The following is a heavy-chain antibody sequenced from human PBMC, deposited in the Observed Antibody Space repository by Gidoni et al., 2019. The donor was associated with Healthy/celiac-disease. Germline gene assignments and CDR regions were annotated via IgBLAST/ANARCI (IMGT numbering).Heavy chain of an antibody. D-gene: IGHD2-8*02. CDR2: IWYDGSNK. CDR1: GFTFSSYG. CDR3: ARDGPGGVCQK. V-gene: IGHV3-33*01. J-gene: IGHJ4*02. Sequence: QVQLVESGGGVVPPGRSLRPSSAASGFTFSSYGMHWATQAPGKGLEGVAVIWYDGSNKYYADSVKGRFTISRDNSKNTLYLQMNSLRAEDTAVYYCARDGPGGVCQKWGQGTLVTVSS.